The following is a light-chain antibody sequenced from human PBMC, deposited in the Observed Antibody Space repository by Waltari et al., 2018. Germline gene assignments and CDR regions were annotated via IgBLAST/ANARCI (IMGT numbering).Light chain of an antibody. CDR3: GTWDSSLSAVV. CDR1: SSNIGNNY. J-gene: IGLJ2*01. V-gene: IGLV1-51*01. Sequence: QSVLTQPPSVSAAPGQKVTISCSGSSSNIGNNYVSWYQQLPGTAPKLLIYAKNKRPSGSPDRFSGSKSGTSATLGITGLQTGDEADYYCGTWDSSLSAVVFGGGTKLTVL. CDR2: AKN.